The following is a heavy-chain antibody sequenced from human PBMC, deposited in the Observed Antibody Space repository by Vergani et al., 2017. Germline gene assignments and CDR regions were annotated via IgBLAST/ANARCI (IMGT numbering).Heavy chain of an antibody. D-gene: IGHD6-19*01. CDR3: ARHPGYSSGWYSYFDY. CDR1: GFTVSSNY. Sequence: VQLVETGGGLIQPGGSLRLSCAASGFTVSSNYMSWVRQAPGKGLEWIGEINHSGSTNYNPSLKSRVTISVDTSKNQFSLKLSSVTAADTAVYYCARHPGYSSGWYSYFDYWGQGTLVTVSS. CDR2: INHSGST. V-gene: IGHV4-34*01. J-gene: IGHJ4*02.